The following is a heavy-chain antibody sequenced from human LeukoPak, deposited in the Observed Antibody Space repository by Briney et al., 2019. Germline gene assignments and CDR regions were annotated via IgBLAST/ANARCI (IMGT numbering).Heavy chain of an antibody. J-gene: IGHJ5*02. CDR2: VSFGSSYI. Sequence: GGSLRLSCAASGFTFKDYTMNWVRQSPGRGLQWVSYVSFGSSYISYADSLKGRFTISRDDAKSSVYLEMTSLRTDDTAVYYCARASTEYAVTDGFDTWGPGTLVTVSS. CDR3: ARASTEYAVTDGFDT. D-gene: IGHD4-17*01. CDR1: GFTFKDYT. V-gene: IGHV3-21*06.